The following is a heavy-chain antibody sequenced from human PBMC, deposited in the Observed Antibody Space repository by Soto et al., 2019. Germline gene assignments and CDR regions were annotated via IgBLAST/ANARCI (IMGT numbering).Heavy chain of an antibody. V-gene: IGHV3-30*03. CDR3: ATPVPENGYHYDIWYFDL. Sequence: QVQLVESGGGVVQPGRSLRLSCAASGIIFHTYGMHWVRQAPGKGLEWVAVISHDGSTIYYADSVKGRFTISRDNSKNTLFLQMISLRAEDTAVYYCATPVPENGYHYDIWYFDLWGRGTLVTVSS. CDR1: GIIFHTYG. J-gene: IGHJ2*01. D-gene: IGHD3-22*01. CDR2: ISHDGSTI.